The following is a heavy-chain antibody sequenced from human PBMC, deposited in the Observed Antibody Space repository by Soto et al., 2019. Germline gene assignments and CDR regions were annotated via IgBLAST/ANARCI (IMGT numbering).Heavy chain of an antibody. CDR1: GFTFSNYW. J-gene: IGHJ6*02. CDR2: IKYDENNT. D-gene: IGHD5-18*01. Sequence: EVQLVESGGGLVQPGGSLRLSCAASGFTFSNYWMHWVRQAPGKGLAWVSRIKYDENNTNYADSVKGRFSISRDNAKNTVYLHMNSLRAEDTGIYYCARGIRNYYGVDVWGQGTTVTVSS. V-gene: IGHV3-74*01. CDR3: ARGIRNYYGVDV.